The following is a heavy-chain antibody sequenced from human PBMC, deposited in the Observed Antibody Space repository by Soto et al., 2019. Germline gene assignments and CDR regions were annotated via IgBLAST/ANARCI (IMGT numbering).Heavy chain of an antibody. CDR1: GFTFGDYG. V-gene: IGHV3-30*18. Sequence: QVQLVESGGGVVQPGRSLRLSCAASGFTFGDYGMHWVRQAPGKGLQWVAVTSYDGRNKYYADSVKGRFTISRDNSKNTLYLQMFSLRDEDTAVYYSAKAPRGGLVATIADKWGQGTLVTVSS. J-gene: IGHJ3*01. D-gene: IGHD5-12*01. CDR3: AKAPRGGLVATIADK. CDR2: TSYDGRNK.